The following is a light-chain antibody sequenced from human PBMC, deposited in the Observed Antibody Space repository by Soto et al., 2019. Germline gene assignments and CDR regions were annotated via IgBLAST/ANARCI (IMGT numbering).Light chain of an antibody. Sequence: EIVMTQSPATLSVSPGERATLSCRASLSVRTNLAWYQQRPGQAPRLLIYAASTRATGIPARFSGSGSGTEFTLTISSLQSEDFAVYYCQQYNNWPPWTFGQGTKVEIK. J-gene: IGKJ1*01. CDR2: AAS. V-gene: IGKV3-15*01. CDR1: LSVRTN. CDR3: QQYNNWPPWT.